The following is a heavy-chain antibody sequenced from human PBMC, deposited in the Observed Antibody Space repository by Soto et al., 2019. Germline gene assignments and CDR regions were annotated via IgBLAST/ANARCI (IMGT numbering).Heavy chain of an antibody. CDR3: ARSSGYSYGPGVDY. J-gene: IGHJ4*02. V-gene: IGHV4-31*03. D-gene: IGHD5-18*01. CDR2: IYYSGST. Sequence: SETLSLTCTVSGGSISSGGYYWSWIRQHPGKGLEWIGYIYYSGSTYYNPSLKSRVTISVDTSKNQFSLKLSSVTAADTAVYYCARSSGYSYGPGVDYWGQGTLVTVSS. CDR1: GGSISSGGYY.